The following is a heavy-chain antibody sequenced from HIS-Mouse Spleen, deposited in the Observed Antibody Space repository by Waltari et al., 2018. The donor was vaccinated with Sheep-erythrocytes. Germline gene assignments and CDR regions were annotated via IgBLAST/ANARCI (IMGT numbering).Heavy chain of an antibody. D-gene: IGHD6-6*01. V-gene: IGHV4-39*07. CDR1: GGSISSSSYY. CDR3: ARVSVAARFDY. J-gene: IGHJ4*02. Sequence: QLQLQESGPGLVKPSETLSLTCTVSGGSISSSSYYWGWIRQPPGKGLEWIGSIYYSVSTSYNPSLKSRVTISVDTSKNQFSLKLSSVTAADTAVYYCARVSVAARFDYWGQGTLVTVSS. CDR2: IYYSVST.